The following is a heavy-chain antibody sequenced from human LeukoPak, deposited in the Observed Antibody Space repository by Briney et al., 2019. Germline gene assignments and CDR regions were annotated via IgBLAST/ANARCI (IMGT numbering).Heavy chain of an antibody. CDR2: IYYSGSI. D-gene: IGHD1-26*01. Sequence: SETLSLTCTVSGDSISNSNYYWGWIRQPPGKGLEWIGNIYYSGSIYYNPSLKSRVTISVDTSKNQFSLKLSSVTAADTAVYYCARSLKWELLPFDYWGQGTLVTVSS. V-gene: IGHV4-39*07. CDR1: GDSISNSNYY. CDR3: ARSLKWELLPFDY. J-gene: IGHJ4*02.